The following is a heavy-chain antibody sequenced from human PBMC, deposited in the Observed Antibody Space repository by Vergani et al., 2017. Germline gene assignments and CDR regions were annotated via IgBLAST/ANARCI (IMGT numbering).Heavy chain of an antibody. V-gene: IGHV3-48*03. Sequence: EVQLVESGGGLVQPGGSLRLSCAASGFTFSSYEMNWVRQAPGKGLEWVSYISSSGSTIYYADSVKGRFTISRDNAKNSLYLQMNSLRAEDTAVYYCARDMVGADYYYEGRDVWGQGTTVTVSS. D-gene: IGHD3-10*01. J-gene: IGHJ6*02. CDR2: ISSSGSTI. CDR3: ARDMVGADYYYEGRDV. CDR1: GFTFSSYE.